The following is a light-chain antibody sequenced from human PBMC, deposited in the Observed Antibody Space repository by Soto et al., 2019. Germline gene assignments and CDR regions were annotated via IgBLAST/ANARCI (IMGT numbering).Light chain of an antibody. J-gene: IGLJ1*01. CDR2: DDD. Sequence: QSVMTQPPSASAAPGQKVTISCSGSSSNIGGNSVSWYQQLPGTAPKLLIYDDDKRPSGIPDRFSGSKSGTSATLGITGFQTGDEADYYCGSWDSSLSAYVFATGTKLTVL. V-gene: IGLV1-51*01. CDR3: GSWDSSLSAYV. CDR1: SSNIGGNS.